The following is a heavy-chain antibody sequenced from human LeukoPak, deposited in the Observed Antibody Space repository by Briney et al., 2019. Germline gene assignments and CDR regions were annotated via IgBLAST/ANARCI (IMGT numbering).Heavy chain of an antibody. CDR2: LYHSGNS. Sequence: SETLSLTCTVSGYSISSGYYWGWIRQPPGKGLEWIGSLYHSGNSYYNPSLKSRATISVDTSKNHFSLKLRSVAAADTAVYYCARAETYSSDWYDPFFDYWGQGTLVTVSS. J-gene: IGHJ4*02. D-gene: IGHD6-19*01. CDR1: GYSISSGYY. V-gene: IGHV4-38-2*02. CDR3: ARAETYSSDWYDPFFDY.